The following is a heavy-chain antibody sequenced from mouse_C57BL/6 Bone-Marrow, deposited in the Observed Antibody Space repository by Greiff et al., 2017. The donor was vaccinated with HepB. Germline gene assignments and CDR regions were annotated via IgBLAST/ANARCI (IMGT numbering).Heavy chain of an antibody. CDR3: ARTIYYGYDGGFAY. CDR1: GYAFSSSW. J-gene: IGHJ3*01. CDR2: IYPGDGDT. D-gene: IGHD2-2*01. Sequence: QVQLKQSGPELVKPGASVKISCKASGYAFSSSWMNWVKQRPGKGLEWIGRIYPGDGDTNYNGKFKGKATLTADKSSSTAYMQLSSLTSEDSAVYFCARTIYYGYDGGFAYWGQGTLVTVSA. V-gene: IGHV1-82*01.